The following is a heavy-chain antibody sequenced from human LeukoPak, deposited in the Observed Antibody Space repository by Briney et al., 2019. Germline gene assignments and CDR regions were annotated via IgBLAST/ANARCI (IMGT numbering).Heavy chain of an antibody. CDR2: IYADGDT. J-gene: IGHJ3*02. CDR3: ARVGIVAVGRGNAFDI. Sequence: PGGSLRLSCAASGFTVRSNYISWVRQAPGKGLEWVSVIYADGDTYYANSVKGRFTISRDNSKNTLYFQMNSLGAEDTAVYFCARVGIVAVGRGNAFDIWGQGSMVTVSP. D-gene: IGHD6-25*01. V-gene: IGHV3-66*01. CDR1: GFTVRSNY.